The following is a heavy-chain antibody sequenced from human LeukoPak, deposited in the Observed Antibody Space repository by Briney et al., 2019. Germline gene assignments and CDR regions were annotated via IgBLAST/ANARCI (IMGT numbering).Heavy chain of an antibody. CDR1: GYTFSKYD. V-gene: IGHV1-18*01. CDR2: ISGYNGNT. Sequence: ASVKVSCKASGYTFSKYDITWVRQAPGQGPEWMGWISGYNGNTNYAQKFQGRVTMTTDPSTSTAYMELRSLRSDDTAVYYCARDMDSGPDFFDYWGLGTLVTVSS. D-gene: IGHD1-26*01. J-gene: IGHJ4*02. CDR3: ARDMDSGPDFFDY.